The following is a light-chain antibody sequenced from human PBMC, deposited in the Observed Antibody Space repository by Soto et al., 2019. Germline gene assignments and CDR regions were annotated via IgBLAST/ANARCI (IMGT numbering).Light chain of an antibody. CDR1: QSISYW. V-gene: IGKV1-5*01. CDR2: GAS. CDR3: QQYDGH. J-gene: IGKJ2*01. Sequence: DIQVTQSPSTLSASVGDSVTITCRASQSISYWLAWYQQKPGKAPRLLIYGASSLQSGVPSRFSGSGSETEFTLTISSLQPDDFASYYCQQYDGHFGQGTKLEVK.